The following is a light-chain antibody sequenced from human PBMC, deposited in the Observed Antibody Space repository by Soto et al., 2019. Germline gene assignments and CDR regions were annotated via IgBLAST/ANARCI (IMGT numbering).Light chain of an antibody. J-gene: IGKJ2*01. CDR3: QQYNNWPLYT. CDR2: DAS. Sequence: EIVMTQSPATLSVSPGERATLSCRASQSVGGNLAWYQQRPGRAPRLLIYDASTRATDNPARFSGSGSGTEFTLTISSLQSEDFALYYCQQYNNWPLYTFGQGTKLEIK. V-gene: IGKV3-15*01. CDR1: QSVGGN.